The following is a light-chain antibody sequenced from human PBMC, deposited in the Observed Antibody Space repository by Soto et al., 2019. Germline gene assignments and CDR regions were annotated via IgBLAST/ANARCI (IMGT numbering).Light chain of an antibody. Sequence: QSVLTQPPSASGTPGQRVTISCSGSNSNIGSNTVNWYQQLPGTAPKLLIYYDNLRPSGVPDRISGSKSGTSASLAISGLQSDDEADYYCCSYVDTDTWVFGGGTKVTVL. CDR1: NSNIGSNT. J-gene: IGLJ3*02. CDR2: YDN. V-gene: IGLV1-44*01. CDR3: CSYVDTDTWV.